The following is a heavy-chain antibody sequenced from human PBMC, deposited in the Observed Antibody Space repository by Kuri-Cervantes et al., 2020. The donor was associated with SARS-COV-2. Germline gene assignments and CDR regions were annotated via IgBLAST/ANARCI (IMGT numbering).Heavy chain of an antibody. CDR2: ISYDGSNK. Sequence: GGSLRLSCAASGFTFSSYAMHWVRQAPGKGLEWVAVISYDGSNKYYADSVKGRFTISRDNSKNTLYLQMNSLKAEDTAVYCCARDGGLAAAGKFDYWGQGTLVTVSS. D-gene: IGHD6-13*01. J-gene: IGHJ4*02. CDR1: GFTFSSYA. V-gene: IGHV3-30-3*01. CDR3: ARDGGLAAAGKFDY.